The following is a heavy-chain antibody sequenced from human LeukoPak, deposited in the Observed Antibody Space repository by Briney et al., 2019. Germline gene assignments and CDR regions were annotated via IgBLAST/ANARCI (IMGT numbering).Heavy chain of an antibody. V-gene: IGHV4-34*01. CDR1: GGSFSGYY. D-gene: IGHD3-16*02. Sequence: PPETLSLTCAVYGGSFSGYYWSWIRQPPGKGLEWIGEINHSGSTNYNPSLKSRVTISVDTSKNQFSLKLSSVTAADTAVYYCARGRLVLPYWGQGTLVTVSS. CDR3: ARGRLVLPY. J-gene: IGHJ4*02. CDR2: INHSGST.